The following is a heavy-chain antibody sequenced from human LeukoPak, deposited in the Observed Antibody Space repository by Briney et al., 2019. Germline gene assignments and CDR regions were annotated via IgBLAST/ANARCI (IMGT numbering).Heavy chain of an antibody. J-gene: IGHJ4*02. Sequence: PSETLSLTCTVSGVSISSYYWSWIRQPPGKGLEWIGYIYYSGSTNYNPSLKSRVTISVDTSKNQFSLKLSSVTAADTAVYYCARRYYYDSSGYHFDYWGQGTLVTVSS. CDR2: IYYSGST. CDR1: GVSISSYY. CDR3: ARRYYYDSSGYHFDY. V-gene: IGHV4-59*01. D-gene: IGHD3-22*01.